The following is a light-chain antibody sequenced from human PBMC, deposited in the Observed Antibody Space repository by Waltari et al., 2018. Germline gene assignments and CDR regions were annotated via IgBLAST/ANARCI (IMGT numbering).Light chain of an antibody. CDR2: EVS. V-gene: IGLV2-18*02. J-gene: IGLJ2*01. CDR3: GSYRSGSTLL. Sequence: QSALTQPPSVSKSLGQSVTISCTGTSSDIGGYNVFSWYQQHTGTAPRLLIYEVSKRPSGVSERFSGSKSGNTASLTISGLQAEDEADYYCGSYRSGSTLLFGGGTRLTVL. CDR1: SSDIGGYNV.